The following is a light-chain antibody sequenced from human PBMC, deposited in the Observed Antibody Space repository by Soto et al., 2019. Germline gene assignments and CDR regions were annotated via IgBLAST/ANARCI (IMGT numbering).Light chain of an antibody. J-gene: IGKJ5*01. Sequence: DIQMTQSPSSLSASVGDRVTITCRASQSIRNYLNWYQQKPGKAPKLLIYAASSLQSGVPSRFSGSGSGTDFTLTISSLQPEDFATYSCQQSYSTPTFGQGTRLEIK. CDR3: QQSYSTPT. V-gene: IGKV1-39*01. CDR1: QSIRNY. CDR2: AAS.